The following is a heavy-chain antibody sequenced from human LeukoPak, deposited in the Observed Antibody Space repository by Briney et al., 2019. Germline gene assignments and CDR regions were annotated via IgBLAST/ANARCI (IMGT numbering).Heavy chain of an antibody. Sequence: SETLSLTCAVYGGSFSGYYWRWIRQPPGKGLEWLGEINHSGSTNYNPSLKSRVTISVDTSKNQFSLKLSSVTAADTAVYYCATSRPTCSGGSCYHSWFDPGGQGTLVTVSS. CDR3: ATSRPTCSGGSCYHSWFDP. V-gene: IGHV4-34*01. J-gene: IGHJ5*02. CDR2: INHSGST. CDR1: GGSFSGYY. D-gene: IGHD2-15*01.